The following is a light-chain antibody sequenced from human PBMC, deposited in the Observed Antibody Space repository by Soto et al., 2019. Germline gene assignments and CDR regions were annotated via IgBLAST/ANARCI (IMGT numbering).Light chain of an antibody. V-gene: IGLV1-40*01. Sequence: QSVLTQPPSVSGAPGQRVTISCTGSSSNIGAGYDVHWYQQLPGTAPKLLIYGNTNRPSGVPDRFSGSKSGTSASLAITGVQAEDEADYYCQSYDISLSAWVFGGGTKLTVL. J-gene: IGLJ3*02. CDR3: QSYDISLSAWV. CDR2: GNT. CDR1: SSNIGAGYD.